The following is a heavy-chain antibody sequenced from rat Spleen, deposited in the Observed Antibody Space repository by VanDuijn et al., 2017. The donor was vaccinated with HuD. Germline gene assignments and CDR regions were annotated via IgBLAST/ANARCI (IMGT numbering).Heavy chain of an antibody. CDR3: GLGLQWFDY. V-gene: IGHV6-6*01. CDR2: IKAKSNNYGT. CDR1: GFTFSTAW. Sequence: EVQVLESGGGLVQPGNSLKLSCATSGFTFSTAWMYWYRQFPEKRLEWVARIKAKSNNYGTDYTESVKGRFTISRDDSKSSIYLQMNNLKEEDTAIYYCGLGLQWFDYWGQGVMVTVSS. D-gene: IGHD1-1*01. J-gene: IGHJ2*01.